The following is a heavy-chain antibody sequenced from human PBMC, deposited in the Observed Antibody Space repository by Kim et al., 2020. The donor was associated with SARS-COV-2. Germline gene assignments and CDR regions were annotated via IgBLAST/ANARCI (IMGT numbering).Heavy chain of an antibody. D-gene: IGHD3-22*01. Sequence: SETLSLTCTVSGGSISSGGYYWSWIRQHPGKGLEWIGYIYYSGSTYYNPSLKSRVTISVDTSKNQFSLKLSSVTAADTAVYYCARDTYYYDSSGSHPDYFDNWGQGTLVTVSS. CDR2: IYYSGST. J-gene: IGHJ4*02. CDR3: ARDTYYYDSSGSHPDYFDN. V-gene: IGHV4-31*03. CDR1: GGSISSGGYY.